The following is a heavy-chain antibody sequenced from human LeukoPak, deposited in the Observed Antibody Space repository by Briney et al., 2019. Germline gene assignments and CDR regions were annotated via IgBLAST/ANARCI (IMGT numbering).Heavy chain of an antibody. CDR1: GGTFSSYA. Sequence: ASVKVSCKASGGTFSSYAISWVRQAPGQGLEWMGWISAYNGNTNYAQKLQGRVTMTTDTSTSTAYMELRSLRSDDTAVYYCARDRYYGSGSYTFSDPWGQGTLVTVSS. V-gene: IGHV1-18*01. J-gene: IGHJ5*02. CDR2: ISAYNGNT. CDR3: ARDRYYGSGSYTFSDP. D-gene: IGHD3-10*01.